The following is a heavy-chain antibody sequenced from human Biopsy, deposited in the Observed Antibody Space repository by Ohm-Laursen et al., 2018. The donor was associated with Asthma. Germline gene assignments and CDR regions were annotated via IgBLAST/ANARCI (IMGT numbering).Heavy chain of an antibody. CDR3: AGGQKSAGDRWFDP. CDR1: GYPFIGYH. V-gene: IGHV1-2*06. CDR2: INPNSGAT. J-gene: IGHJ5*02. D-gene: IGHD6-13*01. Sequence: ASVNVSCNASGYPFIGYHIHWMRQAPGQGLEWMGRINPNSGATNYAQKFQGRVTMTRDTSISTAYMEVSRLRSDDTAVYYCAGGQKSAGDRWFDPWGQGTLVTVSS.